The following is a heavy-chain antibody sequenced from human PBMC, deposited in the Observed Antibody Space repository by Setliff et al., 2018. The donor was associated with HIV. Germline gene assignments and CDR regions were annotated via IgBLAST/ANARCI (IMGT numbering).Heavy chain of an antibody. D-gene: IGHD3-3*01. V-gene: IGHV4-4*07. J-gene: IGHJ6*03. CDR3: ARGSGYYYSNFYMDV. CDR1: GGSISSYY. CDR2: IYTSGNT. Sequence: SETLSLTRTVSGGSISSYYWSWIRQPAGKGLEWIGRIYTSGNTNYNPSLKSRVTMSVDTSKNQFSLNLSSVTAADTAVYYCARGSGYYYSNFYMDVWGKGTTVTVSS.